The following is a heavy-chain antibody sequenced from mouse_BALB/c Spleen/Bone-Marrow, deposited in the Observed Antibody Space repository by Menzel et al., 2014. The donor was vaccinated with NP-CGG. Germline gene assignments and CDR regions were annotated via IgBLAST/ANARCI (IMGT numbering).Heavy chain of an antibody. CDR3: ARQGDGYYDY. D-gene: IGHD2-3*01. V-gene: IGHV5-9-3*01. J-gene: IGHJ2*01. CDR1: GFTFSSYA. Sequence: EVKVVESGGNLVKPGGSLKLSCAASGFTFSSYAMSWVRQTPEKRLEWVATIRSGGSYTYYPDSVKGRFTISRDNAKSTPYLQMRSLRSEDTAMYYCARQGDGYYDYWGQGTTLTVSS. CDR2: IRSGGSYT.